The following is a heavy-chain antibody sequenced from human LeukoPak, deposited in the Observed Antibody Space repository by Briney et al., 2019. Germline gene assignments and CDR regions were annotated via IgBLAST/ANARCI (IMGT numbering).Heavy chain of an antibody. CDR2: INHSGST. J-gene: IGHJ4*02. CDR1: GGSVSNYY. D-gene: IGHD5-24*01. CDR3: ARERIRDGYNLFDY. V-gene: IGHV4-34*01. Sequence: SETLSLTCTVSGGSVSNYYWSWIRQPPGKGLEWIGEINHSGSTNYNPSLKSRVTISVDTSKNQFSLKLSSVTAADTAVYYCARERIRDGYNLFDYWGQGTLVTVSS.